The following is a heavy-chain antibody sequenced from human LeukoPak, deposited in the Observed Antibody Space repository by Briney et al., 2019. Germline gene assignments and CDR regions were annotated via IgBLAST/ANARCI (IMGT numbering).Heavy chain of an antibody. CDR1: GGSISSYY. D-gene: IGHD3-10*01. CDR2: IYTSGST. V-gene: IGHV4-4*07. J-gene: IGHJ6*03. Sequence: PSETLSLTCTVSGGSISSYYWSWIRQPAGKGLEWIGRIYTSGSTNYNPSLKSRVTMSVDTSKNQFSLKLSSVTAADTAVYYCARGRSSMVRGYYMDVWGKGTTVTISS. CDR3: ARGRSSMVRGYYMDV.